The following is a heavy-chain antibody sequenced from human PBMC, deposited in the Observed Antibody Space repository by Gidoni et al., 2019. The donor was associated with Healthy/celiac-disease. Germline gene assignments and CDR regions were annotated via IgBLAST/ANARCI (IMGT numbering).Heavy chain of an antibody. CDR2: ISYDGSNK. CDR1: GFTFSSYA. J-gene: IGHJ4*02. D-gene: IGHD3-3*01. V-gene: IGHV3-30-3*01. CDR3: ARDVRYYDFWSGYPR. Sequence: QVQLVESGGGVVQPGRSLRLSCAASGFTFSSYAMHWGRQAPGKGLEWVAVISYDGSNKYYADSVKGRFTISRDNSKNTLYLQMNSLRAEDTAVYYCARDVRYYDFWSGYPRWGQGTLVTVSS.